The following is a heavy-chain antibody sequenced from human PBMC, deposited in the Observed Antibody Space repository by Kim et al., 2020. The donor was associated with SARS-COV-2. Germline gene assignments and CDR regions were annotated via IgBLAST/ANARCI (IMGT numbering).Heavy chain of an antibody. Sequence: KFQGRVTMTRDTSISTAYMELSRLRSDDTAVYYCARDLRGEWELQYYFDYWGQGTLVTVSS. V-gene: IGHV1-2*02. D-gene: IGHD1-26*01. CDR3: ARDLRGEWELQYYFDY. J-gene: IGHJ4*02.